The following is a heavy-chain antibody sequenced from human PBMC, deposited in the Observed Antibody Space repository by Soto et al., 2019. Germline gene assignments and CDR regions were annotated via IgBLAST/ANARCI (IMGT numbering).Heavy chain of an antibody. CDR3: ARDQGGPFDS. CDR2: IYYSGST. D-gene: IGHD2-15*01. V-gene: IGHV4-59*01. J-gene: IGHJ4*02. CDR1: GVSISTYY. Sequence: PSETLSLTCTVSGVSISTYYWSWVRQPPGKGLEWIGYIYYSGSTNSNPSLKSRVTLSVDTSKNQFSLKLTSVTAADTAVYYCARDQGGPFDSWGQGTLVTVSS.